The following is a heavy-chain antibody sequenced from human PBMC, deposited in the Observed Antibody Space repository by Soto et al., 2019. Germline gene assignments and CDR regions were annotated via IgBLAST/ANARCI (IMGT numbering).Heavy chain of an antibody. CDR2: IFYSGSF. CDR3: ARAPETPPILGVVRPYFFNY. J-gene: IGHJ4*02. V-gene: IGHV4-31*03. D-gene: IGHD3-3*01. Sequence: QVQLQESGPGLVKPSQTLSLTCTVSGDSISSGGSYWSWIRQRPGKGLEWIGYIFYSGSFYYTTYLKGRVMISPDTAKNQFSLRLTSVTAADTAVYYCARAPETPPILGVVRPYFFNYWGQGTLVTVSS. CDR1: GDSISSGGSY.